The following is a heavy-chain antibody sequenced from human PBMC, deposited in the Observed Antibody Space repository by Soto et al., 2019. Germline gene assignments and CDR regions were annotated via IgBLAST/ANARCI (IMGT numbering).Heavy chain of an antibody. D-gene: IGHD3-9*01. V-gene: IGHV3-15*07. CDR2: IKSKIDGGTT. CDR1: GFTFSNAW. CDR3: TTDQGKEYYDFLTAYYHLDY. Sequence: PGGSLRLSCAASGFTFSNAWMNWVRQAPGKGLEWVGRIKSKIDGGTTDYAEPVKGRFTISRDDSKNTLYLQMNSLTTEDTAVYYCTTDQGKEYYDFLTAYYHLDYWGQGALVTVSS. J-gene: IGHJ4*02.